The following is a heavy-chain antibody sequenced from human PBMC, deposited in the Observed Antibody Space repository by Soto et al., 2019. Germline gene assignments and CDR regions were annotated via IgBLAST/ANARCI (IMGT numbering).Heavy chain of an antibody. J-gene: IGHJ4*02. D-gene: IGHD2-15*01. Sequence: QVQLQQWGAGLLKPSETLSLTCAVYGGSFSGYYWSWIRKPPGKGLEWIGEINHSGSTNYNPSLNIRVTISVDTSKNHFSLKLSSVTAADTAVYYCARCLMVAATPGYWGQGTLVTVSS. CDR3: ARCLMVAATPGY. CDR1: GGSFSGYY. CDR2: INHSGST. V-gene: IGHV4-34*01.